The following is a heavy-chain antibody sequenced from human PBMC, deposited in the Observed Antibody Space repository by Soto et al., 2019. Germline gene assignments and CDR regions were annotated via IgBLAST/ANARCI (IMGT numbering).Heavy chain of an antibody. CDR2: VNPSGGSA. Sequence: SVKLSCKTCVYMLTSYSMHWVRQAPGQGLEWMGVVNPSGGSAHYAQSFEGRVTLTRDTSTSTFYMELRSLRYEDTAVYYCAREENCRGGTCYSEYFHHWGQGTLVTVSS. CDR3: AREENCRGGTCYSEYFHH. D-gene: IGHD2-15*01. V-gene: IGHV1-46*01. J-gene: IGHJ1*01. CDR1: VYMLTSYS.